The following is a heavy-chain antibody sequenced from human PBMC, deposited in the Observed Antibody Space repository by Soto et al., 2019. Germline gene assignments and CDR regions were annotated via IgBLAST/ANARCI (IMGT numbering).Heavy chain of an antibody. Sequence: EVQLVESGGGLVQPGGSLRLSCAASGFTFSSYCMNWVRQAPGKGLEWVSYIYSSSSTIYYADCVKGRFTISRNNAKNSLNLQVNSLRDEDTTVDYCAGKNTSYYYTTGRMDVWGQGTTVTVSS. CDR3: AGKNTSYYYTTGRMDV. CDR2: IYSSSSTI. CDR1: GFTFSSYC. D-gene: IGHD3-22*01. J-gene: IGHJ6*02. V-gene: IGHV3-48*02.